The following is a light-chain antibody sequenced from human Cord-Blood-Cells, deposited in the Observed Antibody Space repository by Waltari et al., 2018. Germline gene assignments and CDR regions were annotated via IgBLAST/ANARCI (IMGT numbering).Light chain of an antibody. CDR2: GAS. Sequence: DIVMTQYPDSMAVSLGGRATINCKSSQSVLYSSNNKNYLAWYQQKPGQPPKLLIYGASTRESGVPDRFSGSGSGTDFTLTISSLQAEDVAVYYCQQYYSTPPVTFGGGTKVEIK. V-gene: IGKV4-1*01. CDR3: QQYYSTPPVT. CDR1: QSVLYSSNNKNY. J-gene: IGKJ4*01.